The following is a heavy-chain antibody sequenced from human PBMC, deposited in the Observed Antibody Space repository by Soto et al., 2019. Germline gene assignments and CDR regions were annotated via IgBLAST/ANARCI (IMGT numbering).Heavy chain of an antibody. CDR2: IYHSGST. D-gene: IGHD1-7*01. Sequence: SETLSLTCAVSGGSISSSNWWSWVRQPPGKGLEWIGEIYHSGSTNYNPSLKSRVTISIDKSKNQFSLKLSSVTAADTAVYYCASPNWNYAFDIWGQGTMVTVSS. CDR3: ASPNWNYAFDI. V-gene: IGHV4-4*02. CDR1: GGSISSSNW. J-gene: IGHJ3*02.